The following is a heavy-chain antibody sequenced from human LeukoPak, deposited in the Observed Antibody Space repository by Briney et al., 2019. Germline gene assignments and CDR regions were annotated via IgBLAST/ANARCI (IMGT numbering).Heavy chain of an antibody. CDR1: GFTFSSYE. V-gene: IGHV3-30*02. D-gene: IGHD3-22*01. Sequence: GGSLRLSCAASGFTFSSYEMNWVRQAPGKGLEWVAFIRYDGSNKYYADSVKGRFTISRDNSKNTLYLQINSLRAEDTAVYYCALINYYDSSGYSDLDYWGQGTLVTVSS. CDR2: IRYDGSNK. CDR3: ALINYYDSSGYSDLDY. J-gene: IGHJ4*02.